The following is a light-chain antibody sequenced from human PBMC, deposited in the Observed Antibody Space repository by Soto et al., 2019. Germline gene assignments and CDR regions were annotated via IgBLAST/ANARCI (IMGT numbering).Light chain of an antibody. CDR2: EAS. J-gene: IGKJ1*01. Sequence: QVTQSPSSLSASVGDRVTISCRASQGIGNDLGWYQQKPGKAPKLLIYEASTLQTGVASRFSGSGSGTDFTLTISSLQPEDFATYYCLQDYVYPWTFGQGTKVEVK. CDR3: LQDYVYPWT. CDR1: QGIGND. V-gene: IGKV1-6*01.